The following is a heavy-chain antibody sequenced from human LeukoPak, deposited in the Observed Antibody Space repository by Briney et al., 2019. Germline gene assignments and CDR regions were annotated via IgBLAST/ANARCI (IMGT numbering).Heavy chain of an antibody. D-gene: IGHD5-18*01. V-gene: IGHV1-18*01. J-gene: IGHJ6*03. CDR2: ISAYNDKT. Sequence: GASVKVSCKASGGTFSSYAISWVRQAPGQGLEWMGWISAYNDKTNYAQKLQGRVTMTTDTSTNTAYMELRSLSSDDTAVYFCARVSEFGGYSYGYASGYSYYYMDVWGKGTTVTISS. CDR1: GGTFSSYA. CDR3: ARVSEFGGYSYGYASGYSYYYMDV.